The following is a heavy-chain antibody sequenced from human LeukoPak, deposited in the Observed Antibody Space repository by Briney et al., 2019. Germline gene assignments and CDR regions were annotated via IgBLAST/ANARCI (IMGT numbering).Heavy chain of an antibody. Sequence: SETLSLTCTVSGGSINSGNYCWSWIRQPPGKGLEWIGYIYYSGSTNYNPSLKSRVTISVDTSKNQFSLKLSSVTAADTAVYYCARDRPLLEDAFDIWGQGTMATVSS. D-gene: IGHD2-15*01. V-gene: IGHV4-61*01. CDR3: ARDRPLLEDAFDI. J-gene: IGHJ3*02. CDR2: IYYSGST. CDR1: GGSINSGNYC.